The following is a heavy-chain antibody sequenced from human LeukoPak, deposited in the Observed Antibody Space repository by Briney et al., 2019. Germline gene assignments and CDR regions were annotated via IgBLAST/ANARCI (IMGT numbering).Heavy chain of an antibody. V-gene: IGHV3-23*01. CDR2: ISGGGHST. CDR1: GFTFSNFA. J-gene: IGHJ4*02. D-gene: IGHD3-22*01. CDR3: AKDRDYYDSSGHPFDY. Sequence: GGSLRLSCAASGFTFSNFAMSWVRQAPGKGLEWVSAISGGGHSTYYADSVKGRFTISRDNSKNTLYLQINSLRAEDTAVYYCAKDRDYYDSSGHPFDYWGQGTLVTVSS.